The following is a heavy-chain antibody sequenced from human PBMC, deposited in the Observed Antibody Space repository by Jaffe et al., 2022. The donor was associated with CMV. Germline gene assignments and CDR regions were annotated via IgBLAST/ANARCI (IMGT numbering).Heavy chain of an antibody. Sequence: QVQLQESGPGLVKPSETLSLTCTVSGGSVSSGSYYWSWIRQPPGKGLEWIGYISYSGSTTYDPSLKSRVTISMDTSKNQFSLNLTSVTAADTAVYYCASSDPSGNTGRILYYYYGIDVWGQGTTVTVSS. J-gene: IGHJ6*02. CDR1: GGSVSSGSYY. V-gene: IGHV4-61*01. D-gene: IGHD3-10*01. CDR3: ASSDPSGNTGRILYYYYGIDV. CDR2: ISYSGST.